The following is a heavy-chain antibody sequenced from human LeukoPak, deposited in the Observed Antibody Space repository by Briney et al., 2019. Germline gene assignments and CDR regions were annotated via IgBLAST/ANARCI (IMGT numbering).Heavy chain of an antibody. D-gene: IGHD2-21*01. CDR1: GITLSNCG. CDR2: LGGSGGGT. J-gene: IGHJ4*02. Sequence: GGSLRLSCAVSGITLSNCGMSWVRRARGKGLEWVAGLGGSGGGTNYADSVRGRFIISRDNSKNILYRQMNSLTAEDTAVYLCAKRAVVIRVILVGFHKEAYYFDSWGQGALVTVSS. CDR3: AKRAVVIRVILVGFHKEAYYFDS. V-gene: IGHV3-23*01.